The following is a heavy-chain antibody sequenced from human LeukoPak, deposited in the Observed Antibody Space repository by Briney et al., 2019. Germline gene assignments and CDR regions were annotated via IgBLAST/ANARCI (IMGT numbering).Heavy chain of an antibody. CDR3: ARDGSFSRDV. D-gene: IGHD6-19*01. V-gene: IGHV3-33*01. Sequence: GGSLRLSCAASGFIFNSYGIHWVRQAPGKGLEWVAVIWYAESSTYYTDSVKGRFTISRDNSKKTVYLQMNSLRVEDTGVYYCARDGSFSRDVWGQGTTVTVSS. J-gene: IGHJ6*02. CDR2: IWYAESST. CDR1: GFIFNSYG.